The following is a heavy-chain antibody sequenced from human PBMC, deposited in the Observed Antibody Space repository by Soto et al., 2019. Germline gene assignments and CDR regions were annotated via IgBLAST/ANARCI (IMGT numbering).Heavy chain of an antibody. V-gene: IGHV1-69*12. CDR3: ARPSSRSLEDSYYYAVDV. Sequence: QVQLVQSGAEVKKPGSSVNVSCKDSGGTFSSFAISWVRQAPVQGLEWIGGIIPIFGTSNHALKFQGRVSITADDSRSTAYMELSSLRSEDTAVYYCARPSSRSLEDSYYYAVDVWGQGTTVIVSS. CDR2: IIPIFGTS. D-gene: IGHD1-26*01. J-gene: IGHJ6*02. CDR1: GGTFSSFA.